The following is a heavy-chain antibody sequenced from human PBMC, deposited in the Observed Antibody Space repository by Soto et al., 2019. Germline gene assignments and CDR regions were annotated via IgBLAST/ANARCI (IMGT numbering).Heavy chain of an antibody. J-gene: IGHJ3*02. CDR2: ISSSSSYI. D-gene: IGHD5-12*01. Sequence: EVQLVESGGGLVKPGGSLRLSCAASGFTFSSYSMNWVRQAPGKGLEWVSSISSSSSYIYYADSVKGRFTISRDKATNSLYLEMNSLRAEDTAVYYCASPTITSDAFDIWGQGTMVTVSS. CDR1: GFTFSSYS. CDR3: ASPTITSDAFDI. V-gene: IGHV3-21*01.